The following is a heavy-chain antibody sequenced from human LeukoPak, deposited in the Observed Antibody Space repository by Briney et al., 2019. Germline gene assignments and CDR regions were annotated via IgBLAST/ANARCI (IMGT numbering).Heavy chain of an antibody. CDR2: INSDGSST. CDR3: ARGGTYSRSPLDY. CDR1: GFTLSSYW. J-gene: IGHJ4*02. Sequence: GGSLRLSCAASGFTLSSYWMHWVRQAPGKGLVWVSRINSDGSSTNYADSVKGRFTISRDNAKNTLYLEMNSLRAEDTAVYYCARGGTYSRSPLDYWGQGTLVTVSS. V-gene: IGHV3-74*01. D-gene: IGHD6-13*01.